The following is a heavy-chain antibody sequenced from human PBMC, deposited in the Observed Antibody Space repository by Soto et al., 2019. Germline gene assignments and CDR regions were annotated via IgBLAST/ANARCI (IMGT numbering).Heavy chain of an antibody. V-gene: IGHV4-59*01. J-gene: IGHJ4*02. CDR2: ISFSGAT. CDR3: ARISCKGGSCYFDFDH. CDR1: GVSITSYF. Sequence: ASETLSLTCAVSGVSITSYFWSWIRQTPGKGLDWIGSISFSGATYSNPSLKGRAALSVDTSENHLSLTLNSVTSEDTAVYFCARISCKGGSCYFDFDHWGQGTLVTVSS. D-gene: IGHD2-15*01.